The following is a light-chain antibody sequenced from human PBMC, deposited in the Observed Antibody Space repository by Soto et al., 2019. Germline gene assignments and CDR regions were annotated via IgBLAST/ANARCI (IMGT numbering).Light chain of an antibody. J-gene: IGKJ1*01. CDR2: DGA. CDR1: QSIGSW. V-gene: IGKV1-5*01. Sequence: DIQVTQSPSTLSASFGDRVTMTCRASQSIGSWLAWYQHKPGRAPKLLIFDGARLESGAPSRFSSSGSGTEFTFTISSLQPEDFATYYCQQYNKFSPTFGQGTKVDIK. CDR3: QQYNKFSPT.